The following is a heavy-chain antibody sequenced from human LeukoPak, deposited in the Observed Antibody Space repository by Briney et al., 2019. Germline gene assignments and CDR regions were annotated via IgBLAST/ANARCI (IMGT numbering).Heavy chain of an antibody. Sequence: GGSLRLSCAASGLTFDSYAMSWIRQTPERGLEWVSAISGSGDTTYYADSVKGRFTVSRDNSKNMLYLQMTSLRAEDTAVYYCAKGYCSGGGCYGQVLNDWFDPWGQGTLVTVSA. V-gene: IGHV3-23*01. CDR2: ISGSGDTT. CDR1: GLTFDSYA. D-gene: IGHD2-15*01. J-gene: IGHJ5*02. CDR3: AKGYCSGGGCYGQVLNDWFDP.